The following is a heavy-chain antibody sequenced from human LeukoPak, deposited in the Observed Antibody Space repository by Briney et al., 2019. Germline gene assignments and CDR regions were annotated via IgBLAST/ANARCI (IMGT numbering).Heavy chain of an antibody. V-gene: IGHV3-48*01. CDR3: AREGGSGSYLGY. CDR1: GFTFSDYS. Sequence: GGSLRLSCAASGFTFSDYSMNWVRQAPGKGLEWVSYIRSRNSAIYYADSVKGRFTISRDSAKNSLYLQMNSLRAEDTAVYYCAREGGSGSYLGYWGQGTLVTVSS. J-gene: IGHJ4*02. D-gene: IGHD3-10*01. CDR2: IRSRNSAI.